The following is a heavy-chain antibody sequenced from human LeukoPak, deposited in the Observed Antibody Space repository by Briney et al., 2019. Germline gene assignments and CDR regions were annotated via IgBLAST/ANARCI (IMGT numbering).Heavy chain of an antibody. J-gene: IGHJ4*02. CDR2: IDWNGDET. Sequence: GGSLRLSCAVSGFTIDDYGMSWVRQAPGKGLQWVSGIDWNGDETGYADSVKGRFTISRDDAKNSLFLQMNSLRAEDTALYCCVRAAAWFGEVLDYWGQGTLVTVSS. CDR1: GFTIDDYG. D-gene: IGHD3-10*01. CDR3: VRAAAWFGEVLDY. V-gene: IGHV3-20*04.